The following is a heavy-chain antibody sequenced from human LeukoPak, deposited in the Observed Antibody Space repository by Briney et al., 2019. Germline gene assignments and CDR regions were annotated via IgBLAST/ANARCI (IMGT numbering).Heavy chain of an antibody. D-gene: IGHD5-18*01. J-gene: IGHJ3*02. CDR1: GFTFSSYA. Sequence: AGGSLRLSCAASGFTFSSYAMSWVRQAPGKGLEWVSAISGSGGSTYYADSVKGRFTISRDNSKNTLYLQMNSLRAEDTAVYYCAKAIRDTAMVTRNLGSSAFDIWGQGTMVTVSS. CDR3: AKAIRDTAMVTRNLGSSAFDI. CDR2: ISGSGGST. V-gene: IGHV3-23*01.